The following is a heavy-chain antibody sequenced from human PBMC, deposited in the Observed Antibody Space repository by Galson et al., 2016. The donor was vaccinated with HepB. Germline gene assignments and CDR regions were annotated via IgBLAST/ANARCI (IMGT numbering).Heavy chain of an antibody. V-gene: IGHV3-23*01. CDR3: AKHRRYTSGYYFDS. Sequence: SLRLSCAASGFTFNSYAMTWVRLTPGKGLEWVSTISGGGSTTNYADSVRGRFSITRDNSKDTLYLYMSSLRPEDTAVYYCAKHRRYTSGYYFDSWGQGSLVTVSS. J-gene: IGHJ4*02. D-gene: IGHD6-19*01. CDR1: GFTFNSYA. CDR2: ISGGGSTT.